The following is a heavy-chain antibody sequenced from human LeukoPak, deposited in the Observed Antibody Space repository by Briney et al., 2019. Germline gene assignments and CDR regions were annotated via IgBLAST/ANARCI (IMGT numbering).Heavy chain of an antibody. V-gene: IGHV4-34*01. J-gene: IGHJ4*02. CDR2: INHSGST. D-gene: IGHD6-13*01. CDR1: GGSFSGYY. CDR3: AREWQQLGFDY. Sequence: SGTLSLTCAVYGGSFSGYYWSWIRQPPGKGLEWIGEINHSGSTNYNPSLKSRVTISVDTSKNQFSLKLSSVTAADTAVYYCAREWQQLGFDYWGQGTLVTVSS.